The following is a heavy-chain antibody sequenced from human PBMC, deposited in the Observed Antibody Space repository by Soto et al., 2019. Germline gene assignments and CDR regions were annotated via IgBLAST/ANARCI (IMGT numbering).Heavy chain of an antibody. V-gene: IGHV3-23*01. J-gene: IGHJ5*02. CDR1: GFTFSSCA. Sequence: EVQLLESGGGLVQPGGSLRLSCAASGFTFSSCAMSWVRQAPGKGLEWVSAISGSGGSTYYADSVKGRFTISRDNSKNTLYLQMNSLRAEDTAVYFCAKGEWDLVLNWFDPWGQGTLVTVSS. D-gene: IGHD1-26*01. CDR3: AKGEWDLVLNWFDP. CDR2: ISGSGGST.